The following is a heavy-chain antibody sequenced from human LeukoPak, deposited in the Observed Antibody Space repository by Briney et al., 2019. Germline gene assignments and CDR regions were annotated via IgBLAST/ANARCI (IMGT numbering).Heavy chain of an antibody. CDR2: IYYSGST. CDR3: ARDLRGFAGTGVDP. Sequence: SETLSLTCTVSGGSISSSSYYWGWIRQPPGKGLEWTGSIYYSGSTYYNPSLKSRVTISVDTSKNQFSLKLSSVTAADTAVYYCARDLRGFAGTGVDPWGQGTLVTVSS. D-gene: IGHD1-7*01. V-gene: IGHV4-39*07. J-gene: IGHJ5*02. CDR1: GGSISSSSYY.